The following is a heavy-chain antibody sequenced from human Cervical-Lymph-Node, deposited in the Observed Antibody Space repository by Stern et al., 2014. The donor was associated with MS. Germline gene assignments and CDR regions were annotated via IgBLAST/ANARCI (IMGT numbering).Heavy chain of an antibody. CDR2: VYYSGST. D-gene: IGHD1-14*01. Sequence: QVQLQESGPGLVKPSGTLSLTCTVSGGSINNRYWSWIRQPPGKGLEWIGYVYYSGSTNYNPSLKSRVTMSADPSRTQFSLHLRSVTDADTAIYYCARYNRDDPYFPHPWGQGALVTVSS. CDR1: GGSINNRY. CDR3: ARYNRDDPYFPHP. V-gene: IGHV4-59*11. J-gene: IGHJ5*02.